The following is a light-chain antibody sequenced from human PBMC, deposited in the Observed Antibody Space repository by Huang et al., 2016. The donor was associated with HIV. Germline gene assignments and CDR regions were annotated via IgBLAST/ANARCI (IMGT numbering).Light chain of an antibody. CDR3: QQYQVWPPAT. CDR1: QRIGTN. CDR2: GGS. Sequence: EIVMTQSPATLSLSPGERATLSCRASQRIGTNLAWYQQNPGQAPRLLIYGGSTRASGIPDRFSGSGSGTEFTLTIYSQQAEDFAVYYCQQYQVWPPATFGQGTRVEIK. V-gene: IGKV3-15*01. J-gene: IGKJ1*01.